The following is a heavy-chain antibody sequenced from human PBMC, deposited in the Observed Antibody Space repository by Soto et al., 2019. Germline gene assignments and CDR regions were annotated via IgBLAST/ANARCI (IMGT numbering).Heavy chain of an antibody. J-gene: IGHJ1*01. CDR3: ARGLEYFQH. V-gene: IGHV4-34*01. CDR1: NGSFSGYY. CDR2: ITHSGSS. Sequence: SETLSLTCDVFNGSFSGYYWSWIRQPPGKGLEWIAEITHSGSSNYNPSLKSRVTMSLDRSKNRFSLKLTSVTAADTAVYYCARGLEYFQHWGQGTLVTVSS.